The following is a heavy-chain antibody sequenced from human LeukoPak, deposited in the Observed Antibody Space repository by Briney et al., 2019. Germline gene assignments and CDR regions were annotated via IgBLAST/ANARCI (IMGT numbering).Heavy chain of an antibody. CDR2: ISGSGGDT. D-gene: IGHD3-22*01. J-gene: IGHJ4*02. CDR3: ARDIGKRRAYYYDNSGYNPDY. CDR1: GFTFTNYA. V-gene: IGHV3-23*01. Sequence: GGSLRLSCAASGFTFTNYAMSWVRQAPGKGLEWVSSISGSGGDTYYADSVKGRFTISRDSSMNTLYLQLNSLRAEDTAVYYCARDIGKRRAYYYDNSGYNPDYWGQGTLVTISS.